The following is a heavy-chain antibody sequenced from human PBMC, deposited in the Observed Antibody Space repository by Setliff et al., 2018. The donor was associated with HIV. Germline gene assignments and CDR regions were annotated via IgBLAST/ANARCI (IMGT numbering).Heavy chain of an antibody. D-gene: IGHD5-18*01. V-gene: IGHV1-46*01. CDR1: GYTFTSYY. J-gene: IGHJ6*02. CDR3: ARPRIQLLGYYYGMDV. Sequence: AASVKVSCKASGYTFTSYYMHWVRQAPGQGLEWMGIINPSGGSTSYAQKFQGRVTMTRDTSTSTVYMELSSLRSEDTAVYYCARPRIQLLGYYYGMDVWGQGTTVTVSS. CDR2: INPSGGST.